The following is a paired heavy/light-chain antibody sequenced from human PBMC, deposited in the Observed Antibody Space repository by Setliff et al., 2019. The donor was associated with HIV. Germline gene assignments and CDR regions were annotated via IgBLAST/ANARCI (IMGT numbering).Light chain of an antibody. CDR3: SSYAGRNTVV. Sequence: QSALTQPPSASGSPGQSVTISCTGTSSDVGGYNFVSWYQQHPGKAPKLMIYEVSKRPSGVPDRFSGSKSGNTASLTVSGLQAEDEADYYCSSYAGRNTVVFGGGTKLTVL. J-gene: IGLJ2*01. CDR1: SSDVGGYNF. CDR2: EVS. V-gene: IGLV2-8*01.
Heavy chain of an antibody. Sequence: EVQLLESGGGLVQPGGSLRLSCAASGFTFSSYAMTWVRQAPGKGLKWVSAISGSGGTTYYADSVKGRFTISRDNSENTLYLQMNSLRAEDTAVYYCAKVRSITGTTDAFDIWGQGTMVTVSS. CDR1: GFTFSSYA. J-gene: IGHJ3*02. CDR2: ISGSGGTT. CDR3: AKVRSITGTTDAFDI. V-gene: IGHV3-23*01. D-gene: IGHD1-20*01.